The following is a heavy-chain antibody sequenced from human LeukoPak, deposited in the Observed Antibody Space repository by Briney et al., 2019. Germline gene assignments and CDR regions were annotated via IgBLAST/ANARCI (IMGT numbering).Heavy chain of an antibody. CDR2: IYYSGST. Sequence: PSETLSLTCTVSGGSISTFYWSWLRHPPRKGLEWIGYIYYSGSTNYNPSLKSRVTISVDTSKNQFSLRLSSVTAADTAVYYCAREDPQTTVPEGLDVWGQGTTVTVSS. V-gene: IGHV4-59*01. CDR1: GGSISTFY. D-gene: IGHD4-17*01. CDR3: AREDPQTTVPEGLDV. J-gene: IGHJ6*02.